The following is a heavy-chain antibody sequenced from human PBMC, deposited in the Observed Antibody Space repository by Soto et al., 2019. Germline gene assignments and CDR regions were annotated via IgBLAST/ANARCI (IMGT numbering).Heavy chain of an antibody. D-gene: IGHD3-10*01. J-gene: IGHJ6*02. CDR3: ARGTYYYGSGTDV. Sequence: GGSLRLSCAASGFTFSSYAMHWVRQAPGKGLEWVAVISYDGSNKYYADSVKGRFTISRDNSKNTLYLQMNSLRAEDTDVYYCARGTYYYGSGTDVWCQGTTVTVSS. CDR2: ISYDGSNK. CDR1: GFTFSSYA. V-gene: IGHV3-30-3*01.